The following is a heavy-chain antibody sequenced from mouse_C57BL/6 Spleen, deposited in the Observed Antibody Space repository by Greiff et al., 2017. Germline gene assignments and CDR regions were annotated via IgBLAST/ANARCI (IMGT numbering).Heavy chain of an antibody. Sequence: QVQLQQPGAELVMPGASVKLSCKASGYTFTSYWMHWVKQRPGQGLEWIGEIDPSDSYTNYNQKFKGKSTLTVDKSSSTAYMQLSSLTSEDSAVYYCARRTASSYVGGRYFDVWGTGNTVTVSS. CDR1: GYTFTSYW. CDR2: IDPSDSYT. V-gene: IGHV1-69*01. D-gene: IGHD1-1*01. J-gene: IGHJ1*03. CDR3: ARRTASSYVGGRYFDV.